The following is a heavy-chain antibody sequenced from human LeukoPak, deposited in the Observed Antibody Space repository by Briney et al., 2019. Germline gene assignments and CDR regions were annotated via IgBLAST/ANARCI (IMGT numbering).Heavy chain of an antibody. J-gene: IGHJ4*02. CDR2: INAGNGNT. D-gene: IGHD3-10*01. V-gene: IGHV1-3*01. CDR1: GYTFTSYA. Sequence: GASVKVSCTASGYTFTSYAMHWVRQAPGQRLEWMGWINAGNGNTKYSQKFQGRVTITRDTSASTAYMELSSLRSEDTAVYYYARANVLLWFGELLEPHPNDYWGQGTLVTVSS. CDR3: ARANVLLWFGELLEPHPNDY.